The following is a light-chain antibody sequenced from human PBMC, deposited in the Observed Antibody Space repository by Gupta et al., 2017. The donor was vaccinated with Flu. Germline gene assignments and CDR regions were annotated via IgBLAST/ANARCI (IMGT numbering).Light chain of an antibody. CDR3: NSRDNSGYYLV. Sequence: SDLTKDPAFSVASGPTIRITFQGDSLRSYYASWYQQKPGQAPILLIYGENNRPSGIPDRFSASNSGNTASLTITGARAEDEADYYCNSRDNSGYYLVFGGGTKLTVL. V-gene: IGLV3-19*01. CDR1: SLRSYY. J-gene: IGLJ3*02. CDR2: GEN.